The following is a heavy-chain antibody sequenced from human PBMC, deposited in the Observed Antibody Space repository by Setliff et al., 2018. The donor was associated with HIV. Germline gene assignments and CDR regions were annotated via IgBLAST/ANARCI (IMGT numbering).Heavy chain of an antibody. CDR3: VRERRRSPLSYGLDV. CDR1: GGSISSGGYY. Sequence: SETLSLTCTVSGGSISSGGYYWNWIRQYPVKGLEWIGHIYYNGRTLFNPALGTRLNISVDTSENQFSLHLNSVTAADTAVYYCVRERRRSPLSYGLDVWGQGTTVTVSS. CDR2: IYYNGRT. V-gene: IGHV4-31*03. J-gene: IGHJ6*02.